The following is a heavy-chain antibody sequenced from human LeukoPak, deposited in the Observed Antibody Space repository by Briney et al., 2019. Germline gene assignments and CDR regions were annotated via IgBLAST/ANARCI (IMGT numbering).Heavy chain of an antibody. Sequence: SETLSLTCTVSGGSISSGDYYWSWIRQPPGKGLEWIGYIYYSGSTYYNPSLKSRVTISVDTSKNQFSLKLSSVTAADTAVYYCAREFLSEGDGSVSNWFDPWGQGTLVTVSS. CDR2: IYYSGST. CDR1: GGSISSGDYY. V-gene: IGHV4-30-4*01. J-gene: IGHJ5*02. D-gene: IGHD2/OR15-2a*01. CDR3: AREFLSEGDGSVSNWFDP.